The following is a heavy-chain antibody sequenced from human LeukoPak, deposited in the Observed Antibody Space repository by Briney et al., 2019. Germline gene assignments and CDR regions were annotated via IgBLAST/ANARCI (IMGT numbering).Heavy chain of an antibody. CDR2: ISSSSSYI. Sequence: GGSLRLSCAASGFTFSSYSMNWVRQAPGKGLEWVSSISSSSSYIYYADSMKGRFTISRDNAKNSLYLQMNSLRAEDTAVYYCARGLAVMKDVWGQGTTVTVSS. CDR1: GFTFSSYS. CDR3: ARGLAVMKDV. J-gene: IGHJ6*02. V-gene: IGHV3-21*01. D-gene: IGHD3-16*01.